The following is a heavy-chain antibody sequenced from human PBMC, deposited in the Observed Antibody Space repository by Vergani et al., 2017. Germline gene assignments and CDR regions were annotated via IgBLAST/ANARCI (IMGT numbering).Heavy chain of an antibody. CDR2: INHSGST. Sequence: QVQLQQWGAGLLKPSETLSLTCAVYGRSFSGYYWSWIRQPPGKGLEWIGEINHSGSTNYNPSLKSRVPISVDTSKNQFSLKLSSVTAADPAVYYCASGVTIVRGAQRKAYFDYGGQGNLVTVSS. CDR1: GRSFSGYY. D-gene: IGHD3-10*01. CDR3: ASGVTIVRGAQRKAYFDY. V-gene: IGHV4-34*01. J-gene: IGHJ4*02.